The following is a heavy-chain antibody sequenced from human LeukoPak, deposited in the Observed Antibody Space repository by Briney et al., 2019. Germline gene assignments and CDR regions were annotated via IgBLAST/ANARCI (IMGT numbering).Heavy chain of an antibody. CDR3: ARLTHDSSGYYLDRAFDI. CDR1: GGSFSGYY. V-gene: IGHV4-59*08. CDR2: IYYSGST. J-gene: IGHJ3*02. Sequence: SETLSLTCAVYGGSFSGYYWSWIRQPPGKGLEWIGYIYYSGSTNYNPSLKSRVTISADTSKNQFSLKLSSVTAADTAVYYCARLTHDSSGYYLDRAFDIWGQGTMVTVSS. D-gene: IGHD3-22*01.